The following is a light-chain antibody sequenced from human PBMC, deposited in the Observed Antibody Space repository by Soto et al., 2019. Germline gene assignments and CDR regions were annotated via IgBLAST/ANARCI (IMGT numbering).Light chain of an antibody. V-gene: IGLV2-14*01. CDR2: EVR. CDR3: SSYTSDWGV. J-gene: IGLJ1*01. Sequence: QSALTQPASVSGSPGQSITISCTGTSSDVGGYDFVSWYQHHPGKAPKLIIYEVRTRPSGVSDRFSGSKPGNTASLTISGLQADDEADYYCSSYTSDWGVFGTGTKLTVL. CDR1: SSDVGGYDF.